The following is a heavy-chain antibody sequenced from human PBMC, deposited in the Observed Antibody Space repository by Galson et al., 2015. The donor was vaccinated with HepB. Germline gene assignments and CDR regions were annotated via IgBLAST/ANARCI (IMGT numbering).Heavy chain of an antibody. CDR1: GFTFSSYW. J-gene: IGHJ6*02. CDR3: ARGGYYYYYGMDV. CDR2: INSDGSST. Sequence: SLRLSCAASGFTFSSYWMHWVRQAPGKGLVWVSRINSDGSSTSYADSAKGRFTISRDNAKNTLYLQMNSLRAEDTAVYYCARGGYYYYYGMDVWGQGTTVTVSS. V-gene: IGHV3-74*01.